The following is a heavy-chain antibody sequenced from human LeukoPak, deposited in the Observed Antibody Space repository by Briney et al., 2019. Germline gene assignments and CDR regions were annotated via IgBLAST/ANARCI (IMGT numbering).Heavy chain of an antibody. CDR1: GYTFTSYY. D-gene: IGHD6-19*01. V-gene: IGHV1-46*01. Sequence: ASVKVSCKASGYTFTSYYMHWVRQAPGQGLEWMGIINPSGGSTSYAQKFQGRVTMTRDTSTSTVYMELSSLRSEDTAVYYCARGRYSSGWYGLLAPAWFDPWGQGTLVTVSS. CDR3: ARGRYSSGWYGLLAPAWFDP. CDR2: INPSGGST. J-gene: IGHJ5*02.